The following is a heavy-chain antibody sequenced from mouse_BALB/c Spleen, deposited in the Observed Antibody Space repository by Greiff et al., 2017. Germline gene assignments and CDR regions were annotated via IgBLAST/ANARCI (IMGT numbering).Heavy chain of an antibody. D-gene: IGHD2-1*01. J-gene: IGHJ4*01. CDR1: GYSITSDYA. CDR3: ARGDYGNYDYAMDY. Sequence: DVQLQESGPGLVKPSQSLSLTCTVTGYSITSDYAWNWIRQFPGNKLEWMGYISYSGSTSYNPSLKSRISITRDTSKNQFFLQLNSVTTEDTATYYCARGDYGNYDYAMDYWGQGTSVTVSS. V-gene: IGHV3-2*02. CDR2: ISYSGST.